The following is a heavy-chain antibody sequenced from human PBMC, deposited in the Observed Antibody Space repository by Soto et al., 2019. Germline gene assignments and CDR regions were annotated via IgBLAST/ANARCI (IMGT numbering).Heavy chain of an antibody. CDR2: INPNDDGT. CDR1: GYTFTNYF. CDR3: ARPRGTIFGVVIPSWFDP. D-gene: IGHD3-3*01. J-gene: IGHJ5*02. Sequence: GASVKVSCKPSGYTFTNYFIQWLRQAPGQGLEWMGWINPNDDGTNYAQKFQGRVAVTSDTSISTAYMELSSLTSDDTAVYYCARPRGTIFGVVIPSWFDPWGQGTLVTVSS. V-gene: IGHV1-2*02.